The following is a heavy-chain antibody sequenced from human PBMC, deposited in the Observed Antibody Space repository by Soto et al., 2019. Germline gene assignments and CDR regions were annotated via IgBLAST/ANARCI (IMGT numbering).Heavy chain of an antibody. V-gene: IGHV3-7*01. J-gene: IGHJ4*02. CDR2: QKRDGSEK. CDR3: ASMGLWGKCTDL. CDR1: W. D-gene: IGHD7-27*01. Sequence: WMGWARQAPGQGLERVAIQKRDGSEKYVLESVKGRFTLSRDTAKNSFDLHMNTLRAEDTAVYFCASMGLWGKCTDLWGQGTSVTGAS.